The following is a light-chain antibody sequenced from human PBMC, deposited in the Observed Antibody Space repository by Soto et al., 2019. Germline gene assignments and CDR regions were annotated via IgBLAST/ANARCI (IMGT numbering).Light chain of an antibody. Sequence: EIVFTQSPGTPSLSPGEKATLSCRAIQSVSTYLAWYQQRPGQAPRLLIYDASYRATDIPPRFSGSGSGTDFTLTISSLEPEDFAVYYCQQRRSWPPTITFGQGTRLEIK. V-gene: IGKV3-11*01. CDR2: DAS. J-gene: IGKJ5*01. CDR1: QSVSTY. CDR3: QQRRSWPPTIT.